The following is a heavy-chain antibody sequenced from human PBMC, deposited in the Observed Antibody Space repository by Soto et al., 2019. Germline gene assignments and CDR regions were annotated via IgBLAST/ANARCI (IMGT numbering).Heavy chain of an antibody. CDR3: AKDHGYYYYGMDV. J-gene: IGHJ6*02. CDR2: ISYDGSRK. V-gene: IGHV3-30*18. Sequence: QVQLVESGGGVVQPGRSLRLSCAASGFTFSSSGMHWVRQAPGKGLEWVAVISYDGSRKSSADSVRGRFTISRDNSKNTLKLQMNSLRAEDTAVYYCAKDHGYYYYGMDVWGQGTTVTVSS. CDR1: GFTFSSSG.